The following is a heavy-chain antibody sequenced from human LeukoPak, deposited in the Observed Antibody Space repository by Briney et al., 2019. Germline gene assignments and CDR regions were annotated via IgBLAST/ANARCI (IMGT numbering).Heavy chain of an antibody. CDR2: ISGSGGST. V-gene: IGHV3-23*01. D-gene: IGHD2-15*01. CDR1: GFTFSSYA. Sequence: GGSLRLSCAASGFTFSSYAMSWVRQAPGKGLEWVSAISGSGGSTYYADSVKGRFTISRDNSKNTLYLQMNSLRAEDTAVYYCAKDLIVVVVAATRGGLLFDYWGQGTLVTVSS. J-gene: IGHJ4*02. CDR3: AKDLIVVVVAATRGGLLFDY.